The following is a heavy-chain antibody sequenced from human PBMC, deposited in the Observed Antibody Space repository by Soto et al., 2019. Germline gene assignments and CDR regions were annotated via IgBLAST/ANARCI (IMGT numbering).Heavy chain of an antibody. CDR2: ISSSSSYT. D-gene: IGHD4-4*01. Sequence: GGSLRLSCAASGFTLCDYDMSWIRQAPEKGLEWVSYISSSSSYTNYADSVKGRFTISRDNAKNSLYLQMNSLRAEDTAVYYCARDLVSGNYRSNYYYGMDVWGQGTTVTVSS. CDR3: ARDLVSGNYRSNYYYGMDV. CDR1: GFTLCDYD. J-gene: IGHJ6*02. V-gene: IGHV3-11*06.